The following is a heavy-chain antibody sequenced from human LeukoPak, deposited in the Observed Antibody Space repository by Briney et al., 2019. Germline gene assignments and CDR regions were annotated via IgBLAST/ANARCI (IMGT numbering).Heavy chain of an antibody. CDR2: IYYSGST. Sequence: SETLSLTCTVSGGSISSYSYYWGWIRQPPGKGLECIGTIYYSGSTYYNPSLKSRVTISVDTSKNQFSLKLSSVTAADTAVYYCATEVAGTPFLRYWGQGILVTVSS. J-gene: IGHJ4*02. CDR1: GGSISSYSYY. V-gene: IGHV4-39*07. CDR3: ATEVAGTPFLRY. D-gene: IGHD6-19*01.